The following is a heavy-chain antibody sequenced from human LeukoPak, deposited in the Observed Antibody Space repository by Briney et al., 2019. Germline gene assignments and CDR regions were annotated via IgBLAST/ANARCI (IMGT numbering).Heavy chain of an antibody. Sequence: GGSLRLSCAASGFTLGRYWMHWFRQAPGTGLVWVARSNSDGKITDYADSVRGRFTTSRDNTKNTVYLQMSSLRAEDTGVYYCARDHHDFWSGYPNYWGQGTLVIVSS. CDR3: ARDHHDFWSGYPNY. CDR1: GFTLGRYW. CDR2: SNSDGKIT. V-gene: IGHV3-74*01. D-gene: IGHD3-3*01. J-gene: IGHJ4*02.